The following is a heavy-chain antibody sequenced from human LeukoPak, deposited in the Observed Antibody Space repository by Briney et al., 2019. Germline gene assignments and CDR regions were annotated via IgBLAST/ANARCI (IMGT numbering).Heavy chain of an antibody. CDR2: IYYTGNT. CDR3: ARQTGSGLCILP. D-gene: IGHD3-10*01. Sequence: SETLSLTCTVSGGSISSSYSYWGWIRQPPGMGLEWIGSIYYTGNTYYNASLKSQVSISIDTSKNQFSLKLTSVTAADTAVYYCARQTGSGLCILPGGQGTLVTVSS. V-gene: IGHV4-39*01. CDR1: GGSISSSYSY. J-gene: IGHJ4*02.